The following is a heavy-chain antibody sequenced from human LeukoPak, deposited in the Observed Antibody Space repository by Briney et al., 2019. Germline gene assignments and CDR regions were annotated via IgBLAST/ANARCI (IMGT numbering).Heavy chain of an antibody. D-gene: IGHD5-18*01. J-gene: IGHJ4*02. CDR1: GFTFSSYA. Sequence: PGGSLRLSCAASGFTFSSYAMSWVRQAPGEVLGWVSAISGSGASTYYADSVKGRFTISRDNSKNTLYLQMNSLRAEDTAVYYCAKDRTPSGYTYGTFDYWGQGTLVTVSS. CDR3: AKDRTPSGYTYGTFDY. CDR2: ISGSGAST. V-gene: IGHV3-23*01.